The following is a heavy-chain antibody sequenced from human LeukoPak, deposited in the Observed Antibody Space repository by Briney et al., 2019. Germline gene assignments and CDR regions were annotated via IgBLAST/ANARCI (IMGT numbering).Heavy chain of an antibody. V-gene: IGHV3-7*01. CDR1: GSIFSSNW. CDR3: AREINTWSTTHFDY. D-gene: IGHD1-1*01. J-gene: IGHJ4*02. CDR2: INQDGREQ. Sequence: TGGSLRPSCTASGSIFSSNWMTWVRQPPGKGLEWVANINQDGREQNYVNSVKGRFTISGDNAKNSLYLQMNSLRAEDTALYYCAREINTWSTTHFDYWGQGTLVTVSS.